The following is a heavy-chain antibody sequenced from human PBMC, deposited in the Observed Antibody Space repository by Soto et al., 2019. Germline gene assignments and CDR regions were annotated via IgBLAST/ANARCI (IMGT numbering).Heavy chain of an antibody. Sequence: SSEALSLTCTVSGGSISSYYWSWIRQPPGKGLEWIGYIYYSGSTNYNPSLKSRVTISVDTSKNQFSLKLSSVTAADTAVYYCARERGIAVAGTKGWFDPWGQGTLVTVSS. CDR1: GGSISSYY. CDR2: IYYSGST. CDR3: ARERGIAVAGTKGWFDP. D-gene: IGHD6-19*01. J-gene: IGHJ5*02. V-gene: IGHV4-59*01.